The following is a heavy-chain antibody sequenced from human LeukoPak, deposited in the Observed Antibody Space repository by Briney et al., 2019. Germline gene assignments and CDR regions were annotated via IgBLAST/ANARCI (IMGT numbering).Heavy chain of an antibody. CDR1: GFTFSDYY. CDR3: ARDLDVVVGPAHYDALDL. D-gene: IGHD2-15*01. V-gene: IGHV3-11*04. J-gene: IGHJ3*01. CDR2: ISSSGSAI. Sequence: GGSLRLSCAASGFTFSDYYINWIRQASGKGLEWVSSISSSGSAIFYADSVRGRFTISRDNAKNSLFLQMNSLRAEDTAVYYCARDLDVVVGPAHYDALDLWGQGTTVTVS.